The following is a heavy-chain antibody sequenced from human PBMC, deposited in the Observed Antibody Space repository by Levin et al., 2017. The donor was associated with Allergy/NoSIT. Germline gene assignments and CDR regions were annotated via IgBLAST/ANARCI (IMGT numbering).Heavy chain of an antibody. J-gene: IGHJ4*02. V-gene: IGHV1-69*13. CDR1: GGTLRNYA. Sequence: GASVKVSCKASGGTLRNYAISWVRQAPGQGLDWMGGIIPAFGSTNYAQKFQGRVTLTADESTRTSHMELRSLRFEDTAVYYCARARGGFYGSGGFDFWGQGTLVTVSS. CDR2: IIPAFGST. D-gene: IGHD3-10*01. CDR3: ARARGGFYGSGGFDF.